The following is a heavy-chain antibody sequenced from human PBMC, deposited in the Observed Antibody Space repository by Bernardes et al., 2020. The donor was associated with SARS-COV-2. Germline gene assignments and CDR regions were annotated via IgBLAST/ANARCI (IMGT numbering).Heavy chain of an antibody. J-gene: IGHJ4*02. CDR2: ISVYNGFT. V-gene: IGHV1-18*01. CDR1: GYTFATYG. Sequence: ASVKVSCKASGYTFATYGIIWVRQAPGRGLEWMGWISVYNGFTNYPQKFQGRVTMTTDTSTSTAYMELGNLRSDDTAVYYCARVYLYDPKFNWNYLDYWGQGTLVTVSS. CDR3: ARVYLYDPKFNWNYLDY. D-gene: IGHD1-20*01.